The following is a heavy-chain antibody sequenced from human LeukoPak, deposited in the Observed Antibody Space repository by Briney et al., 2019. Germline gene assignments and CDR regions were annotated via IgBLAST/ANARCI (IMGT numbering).Heavy chain of an antibody. D-gene: IGHD1-1*01. CDR1: GYTFIGYY. CDR3: ASGPTLGTTHPYFDY. CDR2: INPSNGGT. J-gene: IGHJ4*02. Sequence: GASVKVSCKESGYTFIGYYIHWLRQAPGQGLEWVGWINPSNGGTNYAQRFQGRVAMTRDTSTSTAYMEMSRLTFDDTAVYYCASGPTLGTTHPYFDYWGQGTLVTVSS. V-gene: IGHV1-2*02.